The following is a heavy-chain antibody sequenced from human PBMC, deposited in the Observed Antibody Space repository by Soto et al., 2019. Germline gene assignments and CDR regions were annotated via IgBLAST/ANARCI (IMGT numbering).Heavy chain of an antibody. J-gene: IGHJ4*02. CDR3: AKYYMVTRSPFDY. Sequence: GGSLRLSCAASGFTFSSYAMSWVRQVPGKGLEWVSSITSTGDRAYYADSVKGRFTVSRDNSKNTLYLQMNSLRAEDKAVYYCAKYYMVTRSPFDYWGQGTLVTVSS. CDR2: ITSTGDRA. CDR1: GFTFSSYA. D-gene: IGHD5-18*01. V-gene: IGHV3-23*01.